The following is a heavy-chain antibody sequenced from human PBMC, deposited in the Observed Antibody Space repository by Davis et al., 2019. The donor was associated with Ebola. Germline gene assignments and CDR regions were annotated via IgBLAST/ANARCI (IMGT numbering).Heavy chain of an antibody. V-gene: IGHV4-34*01. D-gene: IGHD6-13*01. Sequence: SETLSLTCAVYGGSFSGYYWSWIRQPPGKGLEWIGSIYYSGSTYYNPSLKSRVTISVDTSKNQFSLKLSSVTAADTAVYYCARLSSSSWTTYYYYGMDVWGQGTTVTVSS. CDR2: IYYSGST. J-gene: IGHJ6*02. CDR1: GGSFSGYY. CDR3: ARLSSSSWTTYYYYGMDV.